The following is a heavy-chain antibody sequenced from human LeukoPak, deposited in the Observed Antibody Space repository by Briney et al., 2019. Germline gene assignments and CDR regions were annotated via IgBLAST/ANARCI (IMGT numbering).Heavy chain of an antibody. Sequence: SVKVSCKASGGTFSSYAISWVRQAPGQGLEWMGRIIPILGIANYAQKFQGRVTITADKSTSTAYMELSSLRSEDAAVYYCAREKSLRYFDWSQHFDYWGQGTLVTVSS. CDR3: AREKSLRYFDWSQHFDY. CDR2: IIPILGIA. CDR1: GGTFSSYA. D-gene: IGHD3-9*01. J-gene: IGHJ4*02. V-gene: IGHV1-69*04.